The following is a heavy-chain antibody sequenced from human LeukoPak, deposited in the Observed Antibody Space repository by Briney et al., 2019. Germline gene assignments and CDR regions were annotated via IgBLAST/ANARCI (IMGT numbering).Heavy chain of an antibody. CDR1: GGSISSYY. V-gene: IGHV4-59*12. Sequence: SETLSLTCTVSGGSISSYYWSWIRQPPGKGLEWIGYIYYSGSTNYNPSRKSRVTISVDTSKNQFSLRLSSVTAADTAVYYCARDNVEPASDAFDIWGQGTMVTVSS. CDR3: ARDNVEPASDAFDI. CDR2: IYYSGST. D-gene: IGHD2-2*01. J-gene: IGHJ3*02.